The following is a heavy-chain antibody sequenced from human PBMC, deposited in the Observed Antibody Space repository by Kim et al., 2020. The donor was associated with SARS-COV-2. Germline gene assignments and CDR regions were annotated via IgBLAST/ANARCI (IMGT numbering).Heavy chain of an antibody. J-gene: IGHJ6*02. Sequence: GGSLRLSCAASGFTFSDAWMSWVRQAPVKGLEWVGRIKSKTDGGTTEYAAPVKDRFTISRDDSENTLYLEMTNLKTEDTAVYYCATETGTRSFRFFTYYYGMDVWGQGTTVTVSS. D-gene: IGHD1-1*01. CDR1: GFTFSDAW. V-gene: IGHV3-15*05. CDR3: ATETGTRSFRFFTYYYGMDV. CDR2: IKSKTDGGTT.